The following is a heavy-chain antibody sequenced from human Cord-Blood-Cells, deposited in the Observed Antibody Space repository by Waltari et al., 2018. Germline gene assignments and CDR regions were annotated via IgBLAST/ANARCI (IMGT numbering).Heavy chain of an antibody. Sequence: QVQLVQSGAEVKKPGSSVKVSCKASGGTFSSYAISWARQAPGQGLEWMGRNIPILGIANYAQKFQGRVTITADKSTSTAYMELSSLRSEDTAVYYCASHSSSWSDAFDIWGQGTMVTVSS. CDR2: NIPILGIA. CDR1: GGTFSSYA. J-gene: IGHJ3*02. D-gene: IGHD6-13*01. V-gene: IGHV1-69*09. CDR3: ASHSSSWSDAFDI.